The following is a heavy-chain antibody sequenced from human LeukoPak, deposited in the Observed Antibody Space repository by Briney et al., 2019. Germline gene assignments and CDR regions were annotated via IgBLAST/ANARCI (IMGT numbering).Heavy chain of an antibody. CDR3: VRGGSHSGYDY. V-gene: IGHV1-18*01. CDR1: GYTFNSHD. CDR2: ISGHNGNT. D-gene: IGHD1-26*01. J-gene: IGHJ4*02. Sequence: ASVKVSCKASGYTFNSHDFTWVRQAPGQGLEWVGWISGHNGNTNYAQKLQGRVTMTTDTFTSTAYMELRSLRSDATAVYYCVRGGSHSGYDYWGQGTLVTVSS.